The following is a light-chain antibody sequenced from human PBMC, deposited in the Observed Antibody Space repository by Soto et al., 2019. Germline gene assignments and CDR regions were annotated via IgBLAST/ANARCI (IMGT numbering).Light chain of an antibody. V-gene: IGKV3-20*01. CDR3: HQYGSSPWT. CDR2: GAS. CDR1: ESVASNY. Sequence: EIVLTQSPVTLSLSPGERATLSCRASESVASNYLAWYQHKPGQAPRLLFFGASNRATGIPDRFSGSGSGTDFTLTISRLEPEDFAVYYCHQYGSSPWTLGQGTKVDIK. J-gene: IGKJ1*01.